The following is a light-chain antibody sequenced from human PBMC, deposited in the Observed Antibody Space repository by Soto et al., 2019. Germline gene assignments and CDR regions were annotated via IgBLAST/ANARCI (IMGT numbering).Light chain of an antibody. CDR2: GAS. J-gene: IGKJ4*01. V-gene: IGKV3-15*01. CDR3: QQYNNWPVT. CDR1: QSVSHL. Sequence: IVLTQSPVTLSLSPGERATLSCRASQSVSHLLAWFQQKPGQAPRLPIFGASTRATGIPARFSGSGSGTEFTLTISGLQSEDFATYYCQQYNNWPVTFGGGTKVDIK.